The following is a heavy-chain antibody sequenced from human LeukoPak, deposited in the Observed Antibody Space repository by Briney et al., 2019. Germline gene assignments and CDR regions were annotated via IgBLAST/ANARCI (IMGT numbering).Heavy chain of an antibody. CDR1: GFTVSSNY. J-gene: IGHJ6*02. CDR2: IYSGGST. CDR3: ARSSYYDILTGPTPYGMDV. D-gene: IGHD3-9*01. V-gene: IGHV3-66*01. Sequence: GGSLRLSCAASGFTVSSNYMSWVRQAPGKGLEWVSVIYSGGSTYYADSVKGGFTISRDNSKNTLYLQMNTLRAEDTAVYYCARSSYYDILTGPTPYGMDVWGQGTTVTVSS.